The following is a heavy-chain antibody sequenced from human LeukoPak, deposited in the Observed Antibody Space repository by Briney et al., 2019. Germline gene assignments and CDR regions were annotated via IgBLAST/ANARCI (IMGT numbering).Heavy chain of an antibody. J-gene: IGHJ3*01. CDR3: TTHSIFGVVTYAFHL. CDR2: FVPEDART. V-gene: IGHV1-24*01. D-gene: IGHD3-3*01. Sequence: ASVKVSCKLSGYTGFELSMNWVRQAPGKGLEWMGGFVPEDARTIYAQKFQGRVTMTEDTSTDTAYMELSSLTSEDTAMYYCTTHSIFGVVTYAFHLWGRGTLVTVSS. CDR1: GYTGFELS.